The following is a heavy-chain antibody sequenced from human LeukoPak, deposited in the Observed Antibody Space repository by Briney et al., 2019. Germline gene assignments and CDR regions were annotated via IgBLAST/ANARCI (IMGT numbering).Heavy chain of an antibody. CDR3: STATGYSYGYCFDY. V-gene: IGHV3-15*01. J-gene: IGHJ4*02. CDR2: IKTKTDGGTT. CDR1: GFTFSNAW. D-gene: IGHD5-18*01. Sequence: GGSLRLSCAASGFTFSNAWMTWVRQAPGKGLEWVGRIKTKTDGGTTDYAAPVKGRFTISRDDSKTTLYLQMNSLKTEDTAVYYCSTATGYSYGYCFDYWGQGTLVTVSS.